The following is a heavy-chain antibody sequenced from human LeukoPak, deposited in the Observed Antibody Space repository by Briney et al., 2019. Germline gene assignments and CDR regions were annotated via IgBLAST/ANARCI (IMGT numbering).Heavy chain of an antibody. CDR1: GFTFSNYA. V-gene: IGHV3-23*01. D-gene: IGHD2-2*01. CDR2: ISGSGGST. J-gene: IGHJ5*02. Sequence: GGSLRLSCAVSGFTFSNYAMSWVRQAPGKGLEWVSAISGSGGSTYYADSVKGRFSISRDNSKNTLYLQMNSLGAEDTAVYYCAKGQGSTSCYWFDPWGQGTLVTVSS. CDR3: AKGQGSTSCYWFDP.